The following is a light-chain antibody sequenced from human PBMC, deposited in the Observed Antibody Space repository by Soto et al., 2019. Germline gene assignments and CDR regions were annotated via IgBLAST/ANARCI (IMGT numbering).Light chain of an antibody. V-gene: IGKV3D-15*01. CDR3: QQYRAWPLS. CDR2: GAS. J-gene: IGKJ4*01. CDR1: QSIGNH. Sequence: EIVVTQSPATLSVSPGERATLSCRASQSIGNHLAWCQQKPGQAPRLLISGASTRATAIPDRFSGSGSGTDFTLTISSLQPGDFAVYYCQQYRAWPLSFGGGTKVEIK.